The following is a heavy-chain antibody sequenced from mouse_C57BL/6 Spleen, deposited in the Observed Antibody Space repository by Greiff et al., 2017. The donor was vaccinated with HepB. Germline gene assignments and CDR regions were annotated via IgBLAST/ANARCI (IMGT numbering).Heavy chain of an antibody. CDR1: GYAFSSSW. D-gene: IGHD2-3*01. V-gene: IGHV1-82*01. Sequence: VQLQQSGPELVKPGASVKISCKASGYAFSSSWMNWVKQRPGKGLEWIGRIYPGDGDTNYNGKFKGKATLTADKSSSTAYMQLSSLTSEDSAVYFGAPFYRPVAYWGQGTLVTVSA. CDR2: IYPGDGDT. CDR3: APFYRPVAY. J-gene: IGHJ3*01.